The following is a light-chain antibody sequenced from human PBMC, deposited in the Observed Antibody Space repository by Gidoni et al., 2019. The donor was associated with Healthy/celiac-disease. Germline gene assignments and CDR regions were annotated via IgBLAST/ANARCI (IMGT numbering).Light chain of an antibody. J-gene: IGLJ3*02. CDR1: SSDVGGYNY. CDR3: CSYAGSYTPWV. Sequence: QSALTQPLSVSGSPGQSVTISCTGTSSDVGGYNYGSWYQQHPGKAPKLMIYDVSKRLSGVPDRFSGSKSGNTDSLTISGLQAEDEAEYYCCSYAGSYTPWVFGGGTKLTVL. V-gene: IGLV2-11*01. CDR2: DVS.